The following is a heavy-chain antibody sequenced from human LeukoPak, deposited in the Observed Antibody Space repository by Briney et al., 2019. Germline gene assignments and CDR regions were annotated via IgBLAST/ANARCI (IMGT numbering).Heavy chain of an antibody. CDR2: IYYSGST. V-gene: IGHV4-61*01. CDR3: ARAVVVVAATFWFDP. J-gene: IGHJ5*02. Sequence: SETLSHTCTVSDGSGSSGRYYWSGIRQPPGKGLEWIGYIYYSGSTNYNPSLKSRVTISVDTSKNQFSLKLSSVTAADTAVYYCARAVVVVAATFWFDPWGQGTLVTVSS. D-gene: IGHD2-15*01. CDR1: DGSGSSGRYY.